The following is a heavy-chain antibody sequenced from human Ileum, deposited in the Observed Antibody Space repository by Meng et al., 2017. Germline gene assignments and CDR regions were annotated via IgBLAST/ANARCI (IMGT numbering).Heavy chain of an antibody. V-gene: IGHV4-4*02. J-gene: IGHJ4*02. D-gene: IGHD1-14*01. CDR2: MFQSGST. CDR3: AKAAAYNLDI. CDR1: GVSIRSAIW. Sequence: QVTWQESGPGRVRPSGTLSLPCAVSGVSIRSAIWWGWVRQPPGKGLEWIGEMFQSGSTNYNPSLKSRVSISVDKSKNHLSLSLSSVTAADTAVYYCAKAAAYNLDIWGQGALVTVSS.